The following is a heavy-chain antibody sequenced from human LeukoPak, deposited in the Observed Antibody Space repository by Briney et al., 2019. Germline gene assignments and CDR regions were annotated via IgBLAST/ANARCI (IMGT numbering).Heavy chain of an antibody. CDR2: IIPIFGTA. CDR1: GGTFSSYA. Sequence: GASVKVSCKASGGTFSSYAISWVRQAPGQGLEWMGGIIPIFGTANYAQKFQGRVTITADESTSTAYMELSSLRSEDTAVYYCARARSSDYYYCGMDVWGQGTTVTVSS. J-gene: IGHJ6*02. V-gene: IGHV1-69*13. CDR3: ARARSSDYYYCGMDV.